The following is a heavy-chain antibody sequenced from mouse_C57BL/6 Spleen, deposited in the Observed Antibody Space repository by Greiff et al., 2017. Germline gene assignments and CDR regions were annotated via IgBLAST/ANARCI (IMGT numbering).Heavy chain of an antibody. CDR3: ARGSSNSGNY. D-gene: IGHD2-5*01. V-gene: IGHV3-6*01. J-gene: IGHJ2*01. Sequence: EVQLQESGPGLVKPSQSLSLTCSVTGYSITSGYYWNWIRQFPGNKLEWMGYISYDGSNNYNPSLKNRISITRDTSKNQFFLKLNSVTTEDTATYYCARGSSNSGNYWGQGTTLTVSS. CDR1: GYSITSGYY. CDR2: ISYDGSN.